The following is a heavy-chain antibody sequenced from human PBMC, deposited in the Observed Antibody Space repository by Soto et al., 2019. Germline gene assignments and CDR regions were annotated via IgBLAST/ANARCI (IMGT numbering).Heavy chain of an antibody. J-gene: IGHJ4*02. CDR3: AKFFVETGSNSGWPWSFHY. CDR2: ISGSGGTT. Sequence: EVQLLESGGGLVQPWRSLRLSCAASGFTFINYAMSCVRQAPGQWLDWVSAISGSGGTTYYADSVKGRFTISRDNSKNTLFLQMNSLRAEDAAVYYCAKFFVETGSNSGWPWSFHYWGQGTLVTVSS. D-gene: IGHD6-25*01. V-gene: IGHV3-23*01. CDR1: GFTFINYA.